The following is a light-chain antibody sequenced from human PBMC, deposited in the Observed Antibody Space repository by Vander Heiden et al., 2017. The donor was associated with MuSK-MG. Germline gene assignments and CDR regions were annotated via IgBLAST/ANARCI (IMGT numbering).Light chain of an antibody. CDR1: QSISSW. Sequence: DIQMPHSPSTLSASVGDRVTITCRASQSISSWLAWYQQKPGKAPKLLIYKASSVESGVPSRFSGSGSGTEFTLTISSLQPDDFATYYCQQYNSYSYTFGQGTKLEIK. CDR2: KAS. CDR3: QQYNSYSYT. J-gene: IGKJ2*01. V-gene: IGKV1-5*03.